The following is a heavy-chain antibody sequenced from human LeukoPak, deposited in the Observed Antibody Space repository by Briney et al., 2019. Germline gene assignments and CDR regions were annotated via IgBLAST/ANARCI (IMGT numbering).Heavy chain of an antibody. CDR2: IYYSGST. D-gene: IGHD1-7*01. V-gene: IGHV4-59*12. CDR1: GGSISSYY. Sequence: KPSETLSLTCTVSGGSISSYYWSWIRQPPGKGLEWIGYIYYSGSTNYNPSLKSRVTISVDTSKNQFSLKLSSVTAADTAVYYCARGTGTTLGAFDIWGQGTMVTVSS. J-gene: IGHJ3*02. CDR3: ARGTGTTLGAFDI.